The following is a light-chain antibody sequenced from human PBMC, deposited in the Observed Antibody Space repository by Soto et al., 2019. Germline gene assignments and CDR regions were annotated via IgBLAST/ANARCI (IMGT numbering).Light chain of an antibody. J-gene: IGLJ3*02. V-gene: IGLV7-46*01. Sequence: QAVVTQEPSLTVSTGGTVTLTCGSSTGAVTSGHNPHCFQQKPGQAPRAVIYSTKNKTSCTPARFSGSLLGGRAALTLSGALPDDEAEYYCLLVYSGVGLVFVGGTKVTVL. CDR1: TGAVTSGHN. CDR2: STK. CDR3: LLVYSGVGLV.